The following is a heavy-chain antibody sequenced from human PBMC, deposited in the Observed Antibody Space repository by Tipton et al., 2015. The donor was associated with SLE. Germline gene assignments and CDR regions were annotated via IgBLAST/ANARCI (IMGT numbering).Heavy chain of an antibody. CDR1: GGSISSYY. CDR2: INHSGST. J-gene: IGHJ4*02. V-gene: IGHV4-34*01. CDR3: ARDGGYSSGWFVGY. D-gene: IGHD6-19*01. Sequence: LRLSCTVSGGSISSYYWSWIRQPPGKGLEWIGEINHSGSTNYNPSLKSRVTISVDTSKNQFSLKLSSVTAADTAVYYCARDGGYSSGWFVGYWGQGTLVTVSS.